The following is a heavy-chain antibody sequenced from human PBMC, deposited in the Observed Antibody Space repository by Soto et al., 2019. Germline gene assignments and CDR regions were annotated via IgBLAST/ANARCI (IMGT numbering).Heavy chain of an antibody. CDR2: IGVSGGST. V-gene: IGHV3-23*01. CDR3: APFLGTTLTPFDY. J-gene: IGHJ4*02. D-gene: IGHD1-1*01. Sequence: GGSLRLSCAASGFTFSSYAMSWVRLAPGKGLEWVSGIGVSGGSTYYADSVKGRFTISRDNSKNTLYLQMNSLRAEDTAVYYCAPFLGTTLTPFDYWGQGTLVTVSS. CDR1: GFTFSSYA.